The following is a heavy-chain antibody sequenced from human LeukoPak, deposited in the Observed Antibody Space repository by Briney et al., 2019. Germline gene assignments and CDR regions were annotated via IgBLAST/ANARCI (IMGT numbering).Heavy chain of an antibody. D-gene: IGHD3-16*01. Sequence: ASVKVSCKASGYNFDNYGICWVRQAPGQGLEWMGWISGYNHNTNYAQKFQGGITMTTDRSTSTSYMELRSLRSDDTAVYYCARGDIFRGQLDRRRDRRGAPFDFWGQGTVITVSS. V-gene: IGHV1-18*01. J-gene: IGHJ3*01. CDR3: ARGDIFRGQLDRRRDRRGAPFDF. CDR1: GYNFDNYG. CDR2: ISGYNHNT.